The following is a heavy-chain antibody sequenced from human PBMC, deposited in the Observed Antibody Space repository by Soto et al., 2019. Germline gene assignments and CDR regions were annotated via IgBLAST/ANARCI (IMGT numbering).Heavy chain of an antibody. V-gene: IGHV4-30-2*01. CDR1: GGSISSGGYS. Sequence: SEILSLTCTVSGGSISSGGYSWSWIRQPPGKGLEWIGYIYHSGSTYYNPSLKSRVTISVDRSKNQISLKLSSVTAADTAVYYCARGMTTVTTFDYWGQGALVTVSS. J-gene: IGHJ4*02. CDR3: ARGMTTVTTFDY. D-gene: IGHD4-17*01. CDR2: IYHSGST.